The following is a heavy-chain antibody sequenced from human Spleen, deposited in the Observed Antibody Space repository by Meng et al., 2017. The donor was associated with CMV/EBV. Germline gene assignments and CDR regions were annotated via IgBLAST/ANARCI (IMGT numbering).Heavy chain of an antibody. CDR1: GFTFSSSW. CDR3: ARDTPGSSGWYGSAFDI. J-gene: IGHJ3*02. D-gene: IGHD6-19*01. Sequence: GESLKISCAASGFTFSSSWMHWVRQGPGKGLAWVSRINSDGSSTTYADSVKGRFTISRDNAKNTLYLQMNSLRAEDTAVYYCARDTPGSSGWYGSAFDIWGQGTMVTVSS. CDR2: INSDGSST. V-gene: IGHV3-74*01.